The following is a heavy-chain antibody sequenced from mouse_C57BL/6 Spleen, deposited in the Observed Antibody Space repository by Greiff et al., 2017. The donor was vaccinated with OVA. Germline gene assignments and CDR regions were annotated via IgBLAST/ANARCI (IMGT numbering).Heavy chain of an antibody. J-gene: IGHJ3*01. CDR3: TTGGGFSFAY. CDR1: GFNIKDDY. Sequence: VQLQQSGAELVRPGASVKLSCTASGFNIKDDYMHWVKQRPEQGLEWIGWIDPENGDTEYASKFQGKATITADTSSNTAYLQLSSLTSEDTAVYYCTTGGGFSFAYWGQGTLVTVSA. V-gene: IGHV14-4*01. CDR2: IDPENGDT.